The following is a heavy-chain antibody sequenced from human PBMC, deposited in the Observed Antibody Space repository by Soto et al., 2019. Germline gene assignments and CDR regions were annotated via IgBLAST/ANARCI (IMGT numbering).Heavy chain of an antibody. CDR1: GYTFTGYY. CDR2: INPNSGGT. J-gene: IGHJ4*02. Sequence: VASVKVSCKASGYTFTGYYMHWVRQAPGQGLEWMGWINPNSGGTNYAQKFQGWVTMTRDTSISTAYMELSRLRSDDTAVYYCARENLPAYCSGGSCYSLDYWGQGTLVTVSS. V-gene: IGHV1-2*04. CDR3: ARENLPAYCSGGSCYSLDY. D-gene: IGHD2-15*01.